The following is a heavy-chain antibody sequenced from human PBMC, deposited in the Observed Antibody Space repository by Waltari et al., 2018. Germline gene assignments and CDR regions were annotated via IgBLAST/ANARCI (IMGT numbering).Heavy chain of an antibody. CDR2: IYYSGSK. CDR1: GDSISSSSYY. CDR3: AREEIYYETSGYYFDY. Sequence: QLQLQESGPGLVKPSETLSLTCTVSGDSISSSSYYWGWIRQPPGKGLEWIASIYYSGSKYYNPSLRSRLTISLDTSKNQFSLKVSSVTAADTAVYYCAREEIYYETSGYYFDYWGQGTLVTVSS. J-gene: IGHJ4*02. D-gene: IGHD3-22*01. V-gene: IGHV4-39*07.